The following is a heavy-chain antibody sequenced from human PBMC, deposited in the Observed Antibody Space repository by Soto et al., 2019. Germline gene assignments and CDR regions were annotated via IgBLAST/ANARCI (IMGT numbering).Heavy chain of an antibody. V-gene: IGHV3-21*01. CDR2: ISSSGTYI. J-gene: IGHJ4*02. Sequence: GGSLRLSCAASGFTFSSYSINWVRRTPAKGLEWVSAISSSGTYIFYSDSVKGRYIISRDNAKNSVYLQMNSLRAEDTAVYYCARDRKALLHDFDYSGQGTQVTVSS. CDR1: GFTFSSYS. CDR3: ARDRKALLHDFDY. D-gene: IGHD3-10*01.